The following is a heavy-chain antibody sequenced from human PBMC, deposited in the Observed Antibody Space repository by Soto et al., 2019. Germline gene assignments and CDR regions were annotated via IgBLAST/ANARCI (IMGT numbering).Heavy chain of an antibody. Sequence: GGSLRLSCAASGFTFSSYAMHWVRQAPGKGLEWVAVISYDGSNKYYADSVKGRFTISRDNSKNTLYLQMNSLRAEDTAVYYCARAWNCSSTSCYAYYYYYGMDVWGQGTTVTVSS. V-gene: IGHV3-30-3*01. CDR3: ARAWNCSSTSCYAYYYYYGMDV. J-gene: IGHJ6*02. D-gene: IGHD2-2*01. CDR2: ISYDGSNK. CDR1: GFTFSSYA.